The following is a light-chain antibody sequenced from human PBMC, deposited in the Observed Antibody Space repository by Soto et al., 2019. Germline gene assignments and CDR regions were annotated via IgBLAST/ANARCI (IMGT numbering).Light chain of an antibody. CDR3: QQYKTYPFT. J-gene: IGKJ3*01. Sequence: DIQMTQSPSSLSTSVGDRVTITCRASQDISNYLAWFQQKPGKAPKSLIYAASRLQSGVPSKFSGSGSGTDFTLTINSLQPEDFATYYCQQYKTYPFTFGPGTKVDI. CDR1: QDISNY. V-gene: IGKV1-16*02. CDR2: AAS.